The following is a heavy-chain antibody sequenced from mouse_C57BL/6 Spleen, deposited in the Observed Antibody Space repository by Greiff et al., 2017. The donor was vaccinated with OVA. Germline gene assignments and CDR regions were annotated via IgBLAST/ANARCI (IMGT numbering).Heavy chain of an antibody. D-gene: IGHD1-1*01. CDR1: GYTFTDYN. CDR2: INPNNGGT. V-gene: IGHV1-18*01. Sequence: VQLQQSGPELVKPGASVKIPCKASGYTFTDYNMDWVKQSHGKSLEWIGDINPNNGGTIYNQKFKGKATLTVDKSSSTAYMELRSLTSEDTAVYYCARELLRSYYYAMDYWGQGTSVTVSS. J-gene: IGHJ4*01. CDR3: ARELLRSYYYAMDY.